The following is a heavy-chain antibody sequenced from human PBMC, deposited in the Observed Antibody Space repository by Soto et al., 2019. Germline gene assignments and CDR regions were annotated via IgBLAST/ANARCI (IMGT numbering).Heavy chain of an antibody. Sequence: EVQLMESGGGLVQPGRSLRLSCAVSGFTFDDYAMHWVRQAPGKGLEWVSGISWNSGKIAYADSVKGRFTISRDNAKNSLYLQMNSLRAEDTAMYYCAKVPHLAVASTVIDYWGQGTLVTVSS. J-gene: IGHJ4*02. D-gene: IGHD6-19*01. CDR1: GFTFDDYA. CDR3: AKVPHLAVASTVIDY. CDR2: ISWNSGKI. V-gene: IGHV3-9*01.